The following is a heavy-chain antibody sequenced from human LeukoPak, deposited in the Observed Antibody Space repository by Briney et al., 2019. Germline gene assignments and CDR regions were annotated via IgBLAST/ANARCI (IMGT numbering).Heavy chain of an antibody. D-gene: IGHD3-3*01. CDR2: ISGSGGST. Sequence: GGSLRLSCAASGFTFSSYAMSWVRQAPGKGLEWVSAISGSGGSTYYADSVKGRFTISRDNSKNTLYLQMNSLRAEGTAVYYCANPYYDFWSGKDYWGQGTLVTVSS. CDR3: ANPYYDFWSGKDY. J-gene: IGHJ4*02. V-gene: IGHV3-23*01. CDR1: GFTFSSYA.